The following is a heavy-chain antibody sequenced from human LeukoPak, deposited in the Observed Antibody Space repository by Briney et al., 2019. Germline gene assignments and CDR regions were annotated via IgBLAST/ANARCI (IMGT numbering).Heavy chain of an antibody. CDR3: ARVARYYYGMDV. J-gene: IGHJ6*02. Sequence: PGGSLRLSCAASGFIFRDYGMHWVRQAPGKGLEWVVVIWSDGSNKCYADSVKGRFTISRDNSKNTLYLQVDSLRGDDTAVYYCARVARYYYGMDVWGQGTTVTVSS. V-gene: IGHV3-33*01. CDR1: GFIFRDYG. CDR2: IWSDGSNK.